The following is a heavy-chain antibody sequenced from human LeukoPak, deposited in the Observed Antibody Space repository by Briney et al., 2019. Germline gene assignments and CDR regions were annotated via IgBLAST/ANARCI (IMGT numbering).Heavy chain of an antibody. CDR1: GGSISNSGHY. J-gene: IGHJ6*02. D-gene: IGHD3-10*01. CDR2: ITNTGGT. CDR3: ARKTPGTSVDV. Sequence: PSETLSLTCTVSGGSISNSGHYWVWIRQPPGKGLEWIGTITNTGGTYSNPSLKSRVTISIDASKTQISLKLTSVTAADTAVFYCARKTPGTSVDVGGQGTPVTVSS. V-gene: IGHV4-39*01.